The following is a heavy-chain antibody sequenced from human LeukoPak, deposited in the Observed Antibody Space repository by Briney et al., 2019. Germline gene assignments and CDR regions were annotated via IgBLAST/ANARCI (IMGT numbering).Heavy chain of an antibody. J-gene: IGHJ4*02. CDR2: IYTSGST. D-gene: IGHD3-22*01. Sequence: PSETLSLTCTVSGGSISSGNYYWSWIRQPDGKGLEWIGRIYTSGSTNYNPTLKSRVTISADTAKNHLSLKLSSVTAADTAVYYCARESDLSHYDRIDYWGQETLVTVSS. CDR3: ARESDLSHYDRIDY. CDR1: GGSISSGNYY. V-gene: IGHV4-61*02.